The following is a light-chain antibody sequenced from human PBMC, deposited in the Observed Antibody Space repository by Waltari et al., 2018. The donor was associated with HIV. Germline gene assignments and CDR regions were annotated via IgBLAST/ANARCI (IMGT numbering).Light chain of an antibody. CDR2: EDN. CDR3: QSYDTKTHWV. J-gene: IGLJ3*02. Sequence: NFMLTQPHSVSGYAGKTVTISCTRDSGSIGSNYVQWFQQRPGSSPRTLIFEDNQRPSGVSDRFSASIDSSSNSASLTISGLKTEDEGHYYCQSYDTKTHWVFGGGSKLTVL. CDR1: SGSIGSNY. V-gene: IGLV6-57*01.